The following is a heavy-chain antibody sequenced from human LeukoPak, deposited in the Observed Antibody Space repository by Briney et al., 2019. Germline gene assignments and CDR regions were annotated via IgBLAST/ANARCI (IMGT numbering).Heavy chain of an antibody. V-gene: IGHV1-2*02. D-gene: IGHD2-15*01. Sequence: ASVKDSCKASGYTFTGYYMHWVRQAPGQGLEWMGWINPNSGGTNYAQKFQGRVTMTRDTSISTAYMELSRLRSDDTAVYYCARDPLGVVVVAATFDYWGQGTLVTVSS. CDR3: ARDPLGVVVVAATFDY. CDR2: INPNSGGT. CDR1: GYTFTGYY. J-gene: IGHJ4*02.